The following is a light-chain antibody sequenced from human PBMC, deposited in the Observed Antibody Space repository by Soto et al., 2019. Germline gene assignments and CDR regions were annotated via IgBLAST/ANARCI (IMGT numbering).Light chain of an antibody. CDR2: GAS. Sequence: EIVLTQSPGTLSLSPGERATLSCRASQSVSSSYLAWYQQIPGQAPRLLIYGASTRATGIPDRFSGSGSGTDFTLTISRREPEDFAVYYCQQYGSSGTFGQGTKVDIK. CDR1: QSVSSSY. CDR3: QQYGSSGT. J-gene: IGKJ1*01. V-gene: IGKV3-20*01.